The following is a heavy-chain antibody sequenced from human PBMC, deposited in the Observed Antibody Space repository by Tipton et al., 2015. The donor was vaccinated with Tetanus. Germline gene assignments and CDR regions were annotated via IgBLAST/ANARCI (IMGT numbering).Heavy chain of an antibody. CDR3: ARHASGIFTWLDP. Sequence: TLSLTCPVSGGTISSSTYYWAWIRQPPGKGLEWIGSIYESGDTYYNPSLKSRVTLFVDTSKNQFSLKLRSVTAADTAVYYCARHASGIFTWLDPWGQGTLVTVSS. J-gene: IGHJ5*02. CDR1: GGTISSSTYY. CDR2: IYESGDT. D-gene: IGHD3-9*01. V-gene: IGHV4-39*01.